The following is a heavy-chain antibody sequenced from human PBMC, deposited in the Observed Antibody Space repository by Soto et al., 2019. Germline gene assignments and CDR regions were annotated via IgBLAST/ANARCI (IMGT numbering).Heavy chain of an antibody. CDR1: GYTFTGYY. CDR3: ARHSTVYDFWSGYYTGSDYFYGVDV. Sequence: ASVKVSCKASGYTFTGYYMHWVRQAPGQGLEWMGWINPNIGGTNYAQKFQGRVTMTRDTSVSTAYMELSRLRSDDTAVYYCARHSTVYDFWSGYYTGSDYFYGVDVWGRGTTVTVSS. D-gene: IGHD3-3*01. CDR2: INPNIGGT. V-gene: IGHV1-2*02. J-gene: IGHJ6*02.